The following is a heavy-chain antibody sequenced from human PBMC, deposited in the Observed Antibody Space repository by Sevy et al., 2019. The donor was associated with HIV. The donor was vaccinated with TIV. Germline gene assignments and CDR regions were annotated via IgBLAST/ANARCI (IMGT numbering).Heavy chain of an antibody. V-gene: IGHV3-30-3*01. CDR1: GFTLSSYI. D-gene: IGHD2-21*02. CDR2: ISDNGSKK. Sequence: GGSLRLSCAASGFTLSSYILHWVRQAPGKGLEWVAGISDNGSKKYYADSVKGRFTISRDNSKKTLYLQMNSLRAEDTAMYYCARGFYCGGDCYGGHDYWGQGTLVTVSS. J-gene: IGHJ4*02. CDR3: ARGFYCGGDCYGGHDY.